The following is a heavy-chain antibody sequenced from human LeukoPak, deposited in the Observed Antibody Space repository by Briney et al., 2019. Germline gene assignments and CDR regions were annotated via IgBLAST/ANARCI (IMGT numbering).Heavy chain of an antibody. CDR2: IYYSGST. V-gene: IGHV4-59*01. J-gene: IGHJ4*02. CDR3: ARVSKMATITPLFDY. D-gene: IGHD5-24*01. Sequence: SETLSLTCTVSGGSISSYYWSWIRQPPGKGLEWLGYIYYSGSTNYNPSLKSRVTISVDTSKNQFSLKLSSVTAADTAVYYCARVSKMATITPLFDYWGQGTLVTVSS. CDR1: GGSISSYY.